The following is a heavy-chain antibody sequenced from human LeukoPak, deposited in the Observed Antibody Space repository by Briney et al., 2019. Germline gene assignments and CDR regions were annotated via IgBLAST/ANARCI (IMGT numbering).Heavy chain of an antibody. V-gene: IGHV4-39*01. CDR1: GGSISSGSYY. D-gene: IGHD5-24*01. Sequence: PSETLSLTCTVSGGSISSGSYYWGWIRQPPGKGLEWIGTIYYSGNTYYNPSLKSRVTISVDTSKNQFSLKLSSVTAADTAVYYCASFNSRNRDGYHSYYFDYWGQGTLVTVSS. CDR2: IYYSGNT. J-gene: IGHJ4*02. CDR3: ASFNSRNRDGYHSYYFDY.